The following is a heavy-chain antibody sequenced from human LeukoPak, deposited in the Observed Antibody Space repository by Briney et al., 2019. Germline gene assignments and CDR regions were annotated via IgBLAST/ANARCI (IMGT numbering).Heavy chain of an antibody. D-gene: IGHD1-26*01. Sequence: GRSLTLSCAASGFTFSSYSMKWVRQAPGKGLEWVSSISSSGSYIYYAGSVKGRFTISRDNAKNSLYLQMNSLRAEDTAVYYCASLVGATLFDYWGQGTLVTVSS. CDR3: ASLVGATLFDY. J-gene: IGHJ4*02. V-gene: IGHV3-21*01. CDR2: ISSSGSYI. CDR1: GFTFSSYS.